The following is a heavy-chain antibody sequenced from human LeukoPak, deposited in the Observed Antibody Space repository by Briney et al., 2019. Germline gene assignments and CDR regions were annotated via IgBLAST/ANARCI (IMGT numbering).Heavy chain of an antibody. D-gene: IGHD1-26*01. CDR3: ARASGSYYWDRRDYYYMDV. J-gene: IGHJ6*03. CDR1: GFIFSGYW. V-gene: IGHV3-7*01. Sequence: GGSLRLSCAASGFIFSGYWMTWVRQAPGKGLEWVANIKTDASEKYYADSVKGRFTISRDNSKNTLYLQMNSLRAEDTAVYYCARASGSYYWDRRDYYYMDVWGKGTTVTVSS. CDR2: IKTDASEK.